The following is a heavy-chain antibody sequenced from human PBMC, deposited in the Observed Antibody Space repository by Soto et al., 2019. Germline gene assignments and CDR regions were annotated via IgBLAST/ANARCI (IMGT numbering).Heavy chain of an antibody. V-gene: IGHV1-18*04. CDR1: GYTFTSYG. D-gene: IGHD3-22*01. CDR2: ISAYNGNT. Sequence: ASVKVSCKASGYTFTSYGISWVRQAPGQRLEWMGWISAYNGNTNYAQKLQGRVTMTTDTSTSTAYMELRSLRSDDTAVYYCARGPPGGAQWLLPTALGYWGQGTLVTVS. CDR3: ARGPPGGAQWLLPTALGY. J-gene: IGHJ4*02.